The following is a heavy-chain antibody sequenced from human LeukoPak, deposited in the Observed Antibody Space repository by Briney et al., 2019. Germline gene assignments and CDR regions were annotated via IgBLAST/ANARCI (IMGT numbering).Heavy chain of an antibody. D-gene: IGHD3-3*01. CDR1: GGSISSYY. V-gene: IGHV4-4*07. CDR2: IYTSGST. J-gene: IGHJ3*02. CDR3: ARDRRGWSGLPGGAFGI. Sequence: QTSETLSLTRTVSGGSISSYYWSWIRQPAGKGLEWIGRIYTSGSTNYNPSLKSRVTMSVDTSKKRFSLKLSSVTAADTAVYYCARDRRGWSGLPGGAFGIWGQGTMVTVSS.